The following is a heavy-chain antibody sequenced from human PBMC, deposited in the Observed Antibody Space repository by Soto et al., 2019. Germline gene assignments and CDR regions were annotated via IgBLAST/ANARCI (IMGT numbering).Heavy chain of an antibody. CDR3: ARARGISFGYNYFDH. D-gene: IGHD5-18*01. Sequence: QVHLVHSGAEVKKPGASVKVSCQASGYTFSSYHMHWVRQAPGQGLEWMGVINPFYGETRYAQKFQGRVTMTRDTSTRTVYMELSSLRSEDTAVYYCARARGISFGYNYFDHWGQGTLVTVSS. J-gene: IGHJ5*02. V-gene: IGHV1-46*01. CDR1: GYTFSSYH. CDR2: INPFYGET.